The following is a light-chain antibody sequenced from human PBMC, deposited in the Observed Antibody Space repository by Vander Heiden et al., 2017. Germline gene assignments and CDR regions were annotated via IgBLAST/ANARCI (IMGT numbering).Light chain of an antibody. CDR2: AAS. J-gene: IGKJ2*01. CDR1: QSITTY. V-gene: IGKV1-39*01. Sequence: DIQLTQSPSSLSASVGDRVTITCRASQSITTYLSWYQQKPGKAPKLLISAASTLQSGVPSRFSGSGSGTDFTLTISSLQPDDFATYYCQQTYSTPYTFGLGTKLEIK. CDR3: QQTYSTPYT.